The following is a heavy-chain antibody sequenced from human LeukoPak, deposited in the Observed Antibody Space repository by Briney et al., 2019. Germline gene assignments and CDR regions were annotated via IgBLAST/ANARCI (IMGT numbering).Heavy chain of an antibody. CDR1: GYSISSGYY. Sequence: SETLSLTCTVSGYSISSGYYWGWIRQPPGEGLEWIGSIYHSGSTYYNPSLKSRVTISVDTSKNQFSLKLSSVTAADTAVYYCARAEGGSGSYCLFDYWGQGTLVTVSS. D-gene: IGHD3-10*01. V-gene: IGHV4-38-2*02. CDR3: ARAEGGSGSYCLFDY. J-gene: IGHJ4*02. CDR2: IYHSGST.